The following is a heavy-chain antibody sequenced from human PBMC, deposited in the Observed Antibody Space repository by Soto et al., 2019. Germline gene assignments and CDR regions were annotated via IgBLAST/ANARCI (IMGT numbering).Heavy chain of an antibody. D-gene: IGHD1-26*01. CDR1: GFTFSNAW. CDR2: IKSKTDGGTT. V-gene: IGHV3-15*07. Sequence: PGGSLRLSCAASGFTFSNAWMNWVRQAPGKGLEWVGRIKSKTDGGTTDYAAPVKGRFTISRDDSKNTLYLQMNSLKTEDTAVYYCTTVNSGSHNLPYYYYGMDVWGQGTTVTVSS. CDR3: TTVNSGSHNLPYYYYGMDV. J-gene: IGHJ6*02.